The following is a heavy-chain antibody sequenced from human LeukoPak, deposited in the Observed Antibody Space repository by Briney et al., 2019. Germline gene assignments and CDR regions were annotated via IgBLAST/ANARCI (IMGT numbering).Heavy chain of an antibody. CDR2: IYHSGHT. J-gene: IGHJ6*04. Sequence: AGTLSLICAVSGRPDYRSNGWSPAGPPPGTGLDWIGEIYHSGHTKHNPSLKSRHTISLDRPKIQFSLKLSSVNAADTAVYYCARVPWDIVVVPADARPTYYYYGMDVWGKGTTVTVSS. CDR1: GRPDYRSNG. CDR3: ARVPWDIVVVPADARPTYYYYGMDV. V-gene: IGHV4-4*02. D-gene: IGHD2-2*01.